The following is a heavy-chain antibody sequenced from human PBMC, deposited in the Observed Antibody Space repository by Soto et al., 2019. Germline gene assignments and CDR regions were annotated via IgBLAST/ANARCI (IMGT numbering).Heavy chain of an antibody. D-gene: IGHD5-12*01. Sequence: QVQLVQSGAEVKKPGASVKVSCKASGYTFTSYGISWVRQAPGQGLEWMGWISAYNGNTNYAQKLQGRVTMTTDTPTRTAYMELRPLRSDDTAGYYCAREYSGYDGWFDPWGQGTLVTVSS. V-gene: IGHV1-18*01. CDR3: AREYSGYDGWFDP. J-gene: IGHJ5*02. CDR1: GYTFTSYG. CDR2: ISAYNGNT.